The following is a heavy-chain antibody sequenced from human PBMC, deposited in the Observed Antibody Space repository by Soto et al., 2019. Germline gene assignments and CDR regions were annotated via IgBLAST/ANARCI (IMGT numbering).Heavy chain of an antibody. CDR3: NRGSEYDFWSGYL. Sequence: QDRLVQSGAEVRKPGSSVKVSCKVTGGTSTRYAINWVRQAPGQGLEWMGGIVPMVGTSKYAQKFQGRVTITADTSTNIAYMELRSLRSEDTAVYYCNRGSEYDFWSGYLWGQGTLVSVSS. CDR2: IVPMVGTS. V-gene: IGHV1-69*14. J-gene: IGHJ4*02. CDR1: GGTSTRYA. D-gene: IGHD3-3*01.